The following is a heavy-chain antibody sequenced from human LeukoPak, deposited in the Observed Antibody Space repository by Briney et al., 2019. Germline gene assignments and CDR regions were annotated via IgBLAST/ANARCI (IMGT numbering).Heavy chain of an antibody. J-gene: IGHJ4*02. Sequence: AXXXVRQAPGQGLEWXXGIXPIFGTANYAEKFQGRVTITADESTSTAYMELSSLRSEDAAVYYCARGWLAETAVVTPYNYWGQGTLVTVSS. CDR3: ARGWLAETAVVTPYNY. D-gene: IGHD4-23*01. CDR2: IXPIFGTA. V-gene: IGHV1-69*01. CDR1: A.